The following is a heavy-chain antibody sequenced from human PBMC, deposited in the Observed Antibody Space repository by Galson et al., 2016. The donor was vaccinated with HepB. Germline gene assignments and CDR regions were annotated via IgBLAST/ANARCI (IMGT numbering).Heavy chain of an antibody. V-gene: IGHV3-20*04. Sequence: SLRLSCAASGFTFDDYGMSWVRQTPGKGLEWVSGINWNGDRRGYSESVQGRFTISRDLAKNSRYLEMNSPGGEDSAFYCCASVMVPGWFFGMDVWGQGTTVTVSS. CDR2: INWNGDRR. J-gene: IGHJ6*02. D-gene: IGHD2-15*01. CDR3: ASVMVPGWFFGMDV. CDR1: GFTFDDYG.